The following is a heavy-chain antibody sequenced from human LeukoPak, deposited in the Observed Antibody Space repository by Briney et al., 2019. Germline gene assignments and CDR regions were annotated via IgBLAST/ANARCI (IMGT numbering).Heavy chain of an antibody. J-gene: IGHJ6*02. D-gene: IGHD2-2*01. CDR1: GXSFSGYY. CDR3: ARGRIRIVAVPAAIRVWYYGMDV. V-gene: IGHV4-34*01. CDR2: LNHSGST. Sequence: SETLSLTCAVYGXSFSGYYWSWIRQPPGKGLEWVGELNHSGSTNYNPSLKSRVTISVDTSKNQFSLKLSSVPAADTAVYYCARGRIRIVAVPAAIRVWYYGMDVWGQGTTVTVSS.